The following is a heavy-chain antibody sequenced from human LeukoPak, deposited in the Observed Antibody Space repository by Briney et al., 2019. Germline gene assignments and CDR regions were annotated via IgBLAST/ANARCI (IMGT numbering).Heavy chain of an antibody. CDR1: GFTFSSYA. V-gene: IGHV3-23*01. CDR3: ANSGGAAARPYFDY. CDR2: ISGSGGST. D-gene: IGHD6-6*01. Sequence: GGSLRLSCAASGFTFSSYAMSWVRQAPGKGLEWASAISGSGGSTYYADSVKGRFTISRDNSKNTLYLQMNSLRAEDTAVYYCANSGGAAARPYFDYWGQGTLVTVSS. J-gene: IGHJ4*02.